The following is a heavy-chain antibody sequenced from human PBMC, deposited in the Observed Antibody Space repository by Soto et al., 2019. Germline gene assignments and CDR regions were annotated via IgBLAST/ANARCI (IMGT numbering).Heavy chain of an antibody. CDR1: GGSISSYY. CDR2: IYYSGST. J-gene: IGHJ4*02. Sequence: SETLSLTCTVSGGSISSYYCSWIRQPPGKGLEWIGYIYYSGSTNYNPSLKSRVTISVDTSKNQVSLKLTSVTAADTAVYYCARHNYGSGSTYFDYWGQGTLVTVSS. D-gene: IGHD3-10*01. V-gene: IGHV4-59*08. CDR3: ARHNYGSGSTYFDY.